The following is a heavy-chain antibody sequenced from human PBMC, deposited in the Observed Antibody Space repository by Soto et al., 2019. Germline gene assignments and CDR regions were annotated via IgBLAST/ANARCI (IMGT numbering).Heavy chain of an antibody. V-gene: IGHV4-34*01. CDR1: GGSFSGYY. CDR2: INHSGST. CDR3: ARVRFFPVSFDP. Sequence: SETLSLTCAVYGGSFSGYYWSWIRQPPGKGLEWIGEINHSGSTNYNPSLKSRVTISVDTSKDQFSLKLSSVTAADTAVYYCARVRFFPVSFDPWGQGTLVTSPQ. J-gene: IGHJ5*02. D-gene: IGHD3-3*01.